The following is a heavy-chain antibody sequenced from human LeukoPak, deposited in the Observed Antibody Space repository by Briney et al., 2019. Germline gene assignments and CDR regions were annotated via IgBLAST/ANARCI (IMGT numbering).Heavy chain of an antibody. CDR3: ARRDSPFDL. CDR2: IYYSGST. Sequence: SETLSLTCTVSGGSVSSGTYYWSWIRQPPGEGLEWIGYIYYSGSTNYNPSLKSRVTISVDTSKKQFSLKVRSVTAADTAVYYCARRDSPFDLWGRGTLVTVS. J-gene: IGHJ2*01. V-gene: IGHV4-61*01. D-gene: IGHD3-22*01. CDR1: GGSVSSGTYY.